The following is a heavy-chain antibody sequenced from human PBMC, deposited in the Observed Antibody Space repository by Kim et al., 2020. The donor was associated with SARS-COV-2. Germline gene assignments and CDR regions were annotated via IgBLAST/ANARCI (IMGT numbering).Heavy chain of an antibody. CDR3: ARNRDDYIWGSYRYLWFDP. CDR1: GFTFSSYS. Sequence: GGSLRLSCAASGFTFSSYSTNWVRQAPGKGLEWVSSISSSSSYIYYADSVKGRFTISRDNAKNSLYLQMNSLRAEDTAVYYCARNRDDYIWGSYRYLWFDPWGQGTLVTVSS. V-gene: IGHV3-21*01. J-gene: IGHJ5*02. CDR2: ISSSSSYI. D-gene: IGHD3-16*02.